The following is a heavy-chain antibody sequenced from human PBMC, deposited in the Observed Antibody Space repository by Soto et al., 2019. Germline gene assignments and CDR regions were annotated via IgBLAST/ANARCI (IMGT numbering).Heavy chain of an antibody. CDR2: ISSSGSTI. Sequence: GGSLRLSCAASGFTFSDYYMSWIRQAPGKGLEWVSYISSSGSTIYYADSVKGRFTISRDNAKNSLYLQMNSLRAEDTAVYYCARVIPDSSGPPLAFDIWGQGAMVTVSS. CDR1: GFTFSDYY. D-gene: IGHD3-22*01. V-gene: IGHV3-11*01. CDR3: ARVIPDSSGPPLAFDI. J-gene: IGHJ3*02.